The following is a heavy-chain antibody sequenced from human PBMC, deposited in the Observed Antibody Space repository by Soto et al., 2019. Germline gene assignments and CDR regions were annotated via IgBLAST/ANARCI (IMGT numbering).Heavy chain of an antibody. CDR1: GFTFSNYA. CDR2: IDGIVNT. Sequence: EVQLLESGGGLEQPGGSLRLSCAASGFTFSNYAMSWVRQAPGKGLEWVSAIDGIVNTYYPDSVKGRFTISRDNSKDTLYLQMNSLRAEDTAVYYCTKEDAATGIADHWGQGTLVTVSS. V-gene: IGHV3-23*01. CDR3: TKEDAATGIADH. J-gene: IGHJ5*02. D-gene: IGHD6-13*01.